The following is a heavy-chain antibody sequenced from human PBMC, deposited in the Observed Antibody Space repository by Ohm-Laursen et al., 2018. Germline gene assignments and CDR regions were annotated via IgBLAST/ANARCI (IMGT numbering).Heavy chain of an antibody. CDR3: ANHRSATWVHKRFDY. V-gene: IGHV3-23*01. D-gene: IGHD5-24*01. J-gene: IGHJ4*02. CDR1: GFTFTTYG. CDR2: ISDSGGDT. Sequence: SLRLSCAASGFTFTTYGMAWVRQAPGKGLEWVSSISDSGGDTYYADSVKGRFTISRDNSKNTLYLQMNSLRADDTAVYYCANHRSATWVHKRFDYWGQGTLVTVSS.